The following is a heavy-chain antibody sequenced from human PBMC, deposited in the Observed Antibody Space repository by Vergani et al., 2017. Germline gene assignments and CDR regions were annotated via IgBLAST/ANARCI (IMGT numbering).Heavy chain of an antibody. V-gene: IGHV1-3*01. D-gene: IGHD5-18*01. Sequence: QVQLVQSGAEVKKPGASVKVSCKASGYTFTSYAMHWVRQAPGQRLEWMGWINAGNGNTKYSQKFQGRVTITRDTSASTAYMELSSLRSEDTAVYYCARDSTSGYIYGYSPAFDIWGQGTMVTVSS. CDR2: INAGNGNT. J-gene: IGHJ3*02. CDR3: ARDSTSGYIYGYSPAFDI. CDR1: GYTFTSYA.